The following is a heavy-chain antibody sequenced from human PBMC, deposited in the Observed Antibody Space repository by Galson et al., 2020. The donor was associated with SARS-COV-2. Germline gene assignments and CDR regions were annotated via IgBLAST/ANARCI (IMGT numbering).Heavy chain of an antibody. Sequence: ASVKVSCKTSDFTFTAYYLHWVRQAPGQGLEWMGWINPNSGGTNYAQKFQGRVTLTRDTSISTAYMELSSLRSDDTAVYYCARRGGQDFDYWGQGTLVTVSS. CDR1: DFTFTAYY. V-gene: IGHV1-2*02. J-gene: IGHJ4*02. CDR2: INPNSGGT. CDR3: ARRGGQDFDY. D-gene: IGHD2-15*01.